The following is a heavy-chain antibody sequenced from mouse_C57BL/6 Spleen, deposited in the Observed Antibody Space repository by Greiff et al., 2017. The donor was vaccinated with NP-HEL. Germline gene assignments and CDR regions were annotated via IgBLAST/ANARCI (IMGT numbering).Heavy chain of an antibody. J-gene: IGHJ2*01. CDR2: IHPSDSDT. Sequence: QVHVKQSGAELVKPGASVKVSCKASGYTFTSYWMHWVKQRPGQGLEWIGRIHPSDSDTNSNQKFKGKATLTVDKSSSTAYMQLSCLTSEDSAVYYCAISRGDFDDWGQGTTLTVSS. V-gene: IGHV1-74*01. CDR1: GYTFTSYW. CDR3: AISRGDFDD.